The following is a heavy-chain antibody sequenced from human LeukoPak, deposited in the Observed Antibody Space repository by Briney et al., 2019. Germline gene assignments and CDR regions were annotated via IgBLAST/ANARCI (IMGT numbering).Heavy chain of an antibody. CDR3: ARCSGRGGPGAP. J-gene: IGHJ5*02. Sequence: PSETLSLTCTVSGGSITRYFWSWIRQPPGKGLEWIGFINSIGSTDYNPSLKSRVTISEETSKNQFSLNVTSVTAADTAVYYCARCSGRGGPGAPWGQGTLVTVSS. D-gene: IGHD1-26*01. V-gene: IGHV4-59*01. CDR1: GGSITRYF. CDR2: INSIGST.